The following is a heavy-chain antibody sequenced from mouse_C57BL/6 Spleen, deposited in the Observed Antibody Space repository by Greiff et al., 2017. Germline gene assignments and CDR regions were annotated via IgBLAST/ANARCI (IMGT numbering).Heavy chain of an antibody. J-gene: IGHJ4*01. CDR3: ARRYYGGGWAMDY. D-gene: IGHD1-1*01. CDR1: GYTFTSYW. CDR2: IYPGSGST. Sequence: QVQLQQPGAELVKPGASVKMSCKASGYTFTSYWITWVKQRPGQGLEWIGDIYPGSGSTTYNEKFKSKATLTVDTSSSTAYMQLSSLTSEDSAVYYCARRYYGGGWAMDYWGQGTSVTVSS. V-gene: IGHV1-55*01.